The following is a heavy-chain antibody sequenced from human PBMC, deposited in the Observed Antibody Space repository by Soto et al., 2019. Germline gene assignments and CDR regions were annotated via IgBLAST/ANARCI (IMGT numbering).Heavy chain of an antibody. CDR2: INHSGST. CDR1: GGSFSGYY. J-gene: IGHJ6*03. Sequence: PSETLSLTCAVYGGSFSGYYWSWIRQPPGKGLEWIGEINHSGSTNYNPSLKSRVTISVDTSKNQFSLKLSSVTAADTAVYYRAREGGSGGTYYYYYYYMDVWGKGTTVTVSS. CDR3: AREGGSGGTYYYYYYYMDV. V-gene: IGHV4-34*01. D-gene: IGHD2-15*01.